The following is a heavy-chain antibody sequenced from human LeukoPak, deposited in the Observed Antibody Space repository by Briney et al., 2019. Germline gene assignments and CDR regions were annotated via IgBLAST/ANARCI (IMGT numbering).Heavy chain of an antibody. V-gene: IGHV3-74*01. CDR2: IDGGGSST. CDR3: ARGPGSSGGAYVGDY. D-gene: IGHD3-22*01. Sequence: GGSLRLSCGASGFTFSYHWMHWVRQVPGKGLVWVSRIDGGGSSTSYADPVKGRFSISRDNAKSTLYLQMSSLRAEDTAVYYCARGPGSSGGAYVGDYWGPGTLVTVSS. J-gene: IGHJ4*01. CDR1: GFTFSYHW.